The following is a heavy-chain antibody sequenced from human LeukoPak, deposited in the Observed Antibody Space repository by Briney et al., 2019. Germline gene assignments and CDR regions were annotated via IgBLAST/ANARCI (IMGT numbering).Heavy chain of an antibody. CDR1: GFTFSSYA. CDR2: ISSSSSYI. J-gene: IGHJ4*02. CDR3: ASRHYYDSSGYYPAGDY. D-gene: IGHD3-22*01. Sequence: GGSLRLSCAASGFTFSSYAMSWVRQAPGKGLEWVSSISSSSSYIYYADSVKGRFTISRDNAKNSLYLQMNSLRAEDTAVYYCASRHYYDSSGYYPAGDYWGQGTLVTVSS. V-gene: IGHV3-21*01.